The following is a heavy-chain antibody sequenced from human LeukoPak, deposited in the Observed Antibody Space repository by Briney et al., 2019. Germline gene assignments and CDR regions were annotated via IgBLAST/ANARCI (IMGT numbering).Heavy chain of an antibody. CDR1: GYTFTSYG. V-gene: IGHV1-18*01. J-gene: IGHJ4*02. D-gene: IGHD6-19*01. Sequence: ASVKVSCKASGYTFTSYGISWVRQAPGQGLEWMGWISAYNGNTNYAQKLQGRVTMTTDTSTSTAYMELRSLRSDDTAVYYCARDTVPYSSGRYYLDYWGQGTLVTVSS. CDR3: ARDTVPYSSGRYYLDY. CDR2: ISAYNGNT.